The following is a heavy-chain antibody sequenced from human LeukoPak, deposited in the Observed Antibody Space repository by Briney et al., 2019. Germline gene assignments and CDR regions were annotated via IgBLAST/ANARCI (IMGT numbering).Heavy chain of an antibody. CDR1: GFTVSSNY. V-gene: IGHV3-74*01. Sequence: GGSLRLSCAASGFTVSSNYMSWVRQAPGKGLEWVSRINSDGSSTSYADSVKGRFTISRDNAKNTLYLQMNSLRAEDAAVYYCARDRSYPNWFDPWGQGTLVTVSS. D-gene: IGHD1-26*01. CDR2: INSDGSST. CDR3: ARDRSYPNWFDP. J-gene: IGHJ5*02.